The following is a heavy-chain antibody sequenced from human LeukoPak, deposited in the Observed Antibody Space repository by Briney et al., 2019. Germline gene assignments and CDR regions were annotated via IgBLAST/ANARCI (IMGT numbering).Heavy chain of an antibody. CDR1: GFTLSSYW. D-gene: IGHD4-23*01. CDR3: VRDTVRWYVFDY. J-gene: IGHJ4*02. CDR2: INSDGSTT. Sequence: GGSLRLSCAASGFTLSSYWMHWVRQAPGKRLVWVSRINSDGSTTNYADSVKGRFTISRDNAKNTLYLQMNSLRVEDTAVYYCVRDTVRWYVFDYWGQGTLVTVSS. V-gene: IGHV3-74*01.